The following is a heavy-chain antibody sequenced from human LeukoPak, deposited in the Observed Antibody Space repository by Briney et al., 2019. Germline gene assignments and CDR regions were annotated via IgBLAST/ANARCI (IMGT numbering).Heavy chain of an antibody. CDR1: GGTFSSYA. D-gene: IGHD5-18*01. CDR3: ATGGGTAMVTNY. V-gene: IGHV1-69*13. CDR2: IIPIFGTA. J-gene: IGHJ4*02. Sequence: GASVKVSCKASGGTFSSYAISWVRQAPGQGLEWMGGIIPIFGTANYAQKIQGRVTITADESTSTAYMELSSLRSEDTAVYYCATGGGTAMVTNYWGQGTLVTVSS.